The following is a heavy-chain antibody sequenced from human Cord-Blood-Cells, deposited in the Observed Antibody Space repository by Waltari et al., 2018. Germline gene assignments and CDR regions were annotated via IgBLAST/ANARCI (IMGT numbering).Heavy chain of an antibody. J-gene: IGHJ4*02. Sequence: QVQLQASGPGLVKPSVTLSLTCTVPGGSIISYYWTWLRQPPGKGLEWIGYIYYSGSTNYNPSLKSRVTISVDTSKNQFSLKLSSVTAADTAVYYCARERKYLYYFDYWGQGTLVTISS. CDR1: GGSIISYY. D-gene: IGHD2-2*01. V-gene: IGHV4-59*01. CDR3: ARERKYLYYFDY. CDR2: IYYSGST.